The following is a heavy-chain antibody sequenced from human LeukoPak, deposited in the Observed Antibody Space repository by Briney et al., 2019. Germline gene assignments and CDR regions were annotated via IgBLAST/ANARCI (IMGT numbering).Heavy chain of an antibody. D-gene: IGHD3-10*01. CDR3: ARDWLWFGIFDY. J-gene: IGHJ4*02. CDR1: GYTFSNYY. V-gene: IGHV1-2*02. Sequence: ASVKVSCKASGYTFSNYYLHWVRQAPGQGLEWMGWINPNSSGTNYAQKFQGRVTMTRDTSISTAYMELSRLRSDDTAVYYCARDWLWFGIFDYWGQGTLVTVSS. CDR2: INPNSSGT.